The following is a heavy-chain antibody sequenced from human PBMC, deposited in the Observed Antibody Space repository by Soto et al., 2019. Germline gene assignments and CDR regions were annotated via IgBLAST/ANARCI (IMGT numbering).Heavy chain of an antibody. D-gene: IGHD2-8*01. CDR1: GFTFNDYG. V-gene: IGHV3-33*01. CDR2: IWYDGSNK. Sequence: QVQLVESGGGVVQPGRSLRLSCAASGFTFNDYGMHWVRQAPGKGLEWVAVIWYDGSNKYYADSVRGRFTISRDNSKSTLYLQMNCLRAEDTAVSYCARSIEEVYAIYYYYGMDVWGQGTTVTVSS. J-gene: IGHJ6*02. CDR3: ARSIEEVYAIYYYYGMDV.